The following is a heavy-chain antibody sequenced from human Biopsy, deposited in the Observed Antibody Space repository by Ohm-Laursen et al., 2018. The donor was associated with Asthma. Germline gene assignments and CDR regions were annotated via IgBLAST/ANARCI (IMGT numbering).Heavy chain of an antibody. V-gene: IGHV3-33*01. CDR3: ASESYLRGFGHTLDL. Sequence: SLRLSCAAFGFTFRHYALHWVRQAPGKGLEWVASILSDGGEPSYADSVKGRFSISRDNSKSTVYLQMNSLRAGDTAVYYCASESYLRGFGHTLDLWGQGTQVTFS. D-gene: IGHD5-12*01. CDR2: ILSDGGEP. CDR1: GFTFRHYA. J-gene: IGHJ5*02.